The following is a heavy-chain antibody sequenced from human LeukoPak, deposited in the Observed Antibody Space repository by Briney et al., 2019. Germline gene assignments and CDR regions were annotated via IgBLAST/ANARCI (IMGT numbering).Heavy chain of an antibody. Sequence: GSSVKVSCKASGGTFSSYAISWVRQAPGQGLEWMGGIIPTFGTANYAQKFQGRVTITTDESTSTAYMELSSLRSEDTAVYYCARDSGRSSWEWDAFDIWGQGTMVTVSS. CDR3: ARDSGRSSWEWDAFDI. V-gene: IGHV1-69*05. D-gene: IGHD6-13*01. CDR1: GGTFSSYA. CDR2: IIPTFGTA. J-gene: IGHJ3*02.